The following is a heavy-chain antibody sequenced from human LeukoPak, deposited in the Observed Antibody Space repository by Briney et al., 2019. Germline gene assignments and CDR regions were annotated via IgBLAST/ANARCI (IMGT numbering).Heavy chain of an antibody. J-gene: IGHJ4*02. CDR3: ARGSLYGYNYVY. Sequence: GSLRLSCAASGFAFSRYGMHWIRQPPGKGLEWIGEINHSGSTNYNPSLKSRVTISVDTSKNQFSLKLSSVTAADTAVYYCARGSLYGYNYVYWGQGTLVTVSS. D-gene: IGHD5-24*01. V-gene: IGHV4-34*01. CDR2: INHSGST. CDR1: GFAFSRYG.